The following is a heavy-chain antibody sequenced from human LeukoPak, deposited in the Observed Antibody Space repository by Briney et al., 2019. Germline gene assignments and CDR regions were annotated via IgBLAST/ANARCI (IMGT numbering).Heavy chain of an antibody. D-gene: IGHD2-2*01. V-gene: IGHV3-23*01. J-gene: IGHJ4*02. CDR3: AKHGGGYCSSTSCSLFDY. CDR2: ISGSGGST. CDR1: GFTFSSYA. Sequence: GGSLRPSCAASGFTFSSYAMSWVRQAPGKGLEWVSAISGSGGSTYYADSVKGRFTISRDNSKNTLYLQMNSLRAEDTAVYYCAKHGGGYCSSTSCSLFDYWGQGTLVTVSS.